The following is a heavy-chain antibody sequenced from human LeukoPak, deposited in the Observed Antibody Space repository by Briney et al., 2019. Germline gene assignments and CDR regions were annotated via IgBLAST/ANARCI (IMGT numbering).Heavy chain of an antibody. Sequence: ASVKVSCKASGGTFSSYAISWVRQAPGQGLEWMGRIIPILGIANYAQKFQGRVTITADKSTSTAYMELSSLRSEDTAVYYCARVGYDILTGYGYGMDVWGQGTTVTVSS. CDR3: ARVGYDILTGYGYGMDV. CDR2: IIPILGIA. CDR1: GGTFSSYA. V-gene: IGHV1-69*04. D-gene: IGHD3-9*01. J-gene: IGHJ6*02.